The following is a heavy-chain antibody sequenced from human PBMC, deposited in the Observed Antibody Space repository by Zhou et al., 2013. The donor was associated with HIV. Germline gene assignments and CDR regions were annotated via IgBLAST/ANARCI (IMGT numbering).Heavy chain of an antibody. Sequence: QVQLQQWGAGLLKPSETLSLTCAVYGGSFSDYYWSWIRQPPGKGPEWIAEMNHSGGANYNPSLRSRVTISIDTSKNQFSLKLRNVTAADTAVYYCATLVAARDYYYYIDVWGKGPRSPSP. J-gene: IGHJ6*03. CDR2: MNHSGGA. V-gene: IGHV4-34*01. D-gene: IGHD6-13*01. CDR1: GGSFSDYY. CDR3: ATLVAARDYYYYIDV.